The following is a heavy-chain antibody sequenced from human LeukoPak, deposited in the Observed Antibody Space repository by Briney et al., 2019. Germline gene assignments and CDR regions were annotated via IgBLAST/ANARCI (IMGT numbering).Heavy chain of an antibody. CDR2: LSGTGGST. CDR3: AKARSGYYNDCYFDS. CDR1: GFNFNNYA. D-gene: IGHD3-3*01. Sequence: AGGSLRLSCAASGFNFNNYAMSWVRQAPGKGLEWVSTLSGTGGSTYYADSVRGRFTISRDNSKNTLYLQMDSLRAEDTAVYYCAKARSGYYNDCYFDSWGQGTLVTVSS. V-gene: IGHV3-23*01. J-gene: IGHJ4*02.